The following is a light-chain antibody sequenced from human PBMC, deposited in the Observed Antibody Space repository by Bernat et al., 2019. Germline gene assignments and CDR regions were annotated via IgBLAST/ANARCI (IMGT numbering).Light chain of an antibody. V-gene: IGKV3-15*01. Sequence: EMVMPQSPATLSVSPGERATLSCRASQFVSSNLAWYQQKPGQAPRLLIYGASTRATGIPARFSGTGSGTEFTLTISSLQSEDFAVYYCQHYNNWPFSFGGGTKVEIK. CDR1: QFVSSN. CDR3: QHYNNWPFS. J-gene: IGKJ4*01. CDR2: GAS.